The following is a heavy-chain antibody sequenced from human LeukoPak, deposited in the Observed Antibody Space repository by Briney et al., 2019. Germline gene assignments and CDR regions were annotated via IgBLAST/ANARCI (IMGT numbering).Heavy chain of an antibody. Sequence: PGGSLRLSCAASRFIFRNYAMHWVRQAPGKGLEWVAVISYDGSNKYYADSVRGRFTISRDNSKNTLYPQMNSLRAEDTAVYYCARDPGIAAAFHGMDVWGQGTTVTVSS. CDR1: RFIFRNYA. J-gene: IGHJ6*02. V-gene: IGHV3-30-3*01. CDR3: ARDPGIAAAFHGMDV. D-gene: IGHD6-13*01. CDR2: ISYDGSNK.